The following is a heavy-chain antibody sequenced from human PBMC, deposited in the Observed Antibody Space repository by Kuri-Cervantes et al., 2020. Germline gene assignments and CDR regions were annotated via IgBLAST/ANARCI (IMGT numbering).Heavy chain of an antibody. CDR3: ARGGGRELDWFDP. D-gene: IGHD3-10*01. J-gene: IGHJ5*02. V-gene: IGHV3-30*02. CDR1: GFTFSRFG. CDR2: IRHDGSIK. Sequence: GGSLRLSCAASGFTFSRFGMYWVRQAPGKGLEWVAFIRHDGSIKYYAESVKGRFTISRDISKNTLYLQMNSLRAEDTAVYYCARGGGRELDWFDPWGQGTMVTVSS.